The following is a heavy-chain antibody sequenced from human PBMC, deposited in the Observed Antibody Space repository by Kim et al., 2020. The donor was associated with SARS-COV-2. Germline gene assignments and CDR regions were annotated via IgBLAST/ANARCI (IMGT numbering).Heavy chain of an antibody. CDR3: ARDPVFKPLGEVNDGYFDY. V-gene: IGHV3-48*02. D-gene: IGHD1-1*01. Sequence: RFTISRDNAKNSLYLQMNSLRDEDTAVYYCARDPVFKPLGEVNDGYFDYWGQGTLVTVSS. J-gene: IGHJ4*02.